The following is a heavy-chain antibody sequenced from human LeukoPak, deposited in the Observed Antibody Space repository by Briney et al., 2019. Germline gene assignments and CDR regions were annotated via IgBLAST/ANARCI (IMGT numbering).Heavy chain of an antibody. J-gene: IGHJ5*02. Sequence: GGSLRLSCAASGFTFSSYIMNWVRQAPGKGLEWVSSISSSSSYIYYADSVKGRFTISRDNAKNSLYLQMNSLRAEDTAVYYCARARLRFFAFDPWGQGTLVTVSS. V-gene: IGHV3-21*01. CDR2: ISSSSSYI. D-gene: IGHD3-3*01. CDR3: ARARLRFFAFDP. CDR1: GFTFSSYI.